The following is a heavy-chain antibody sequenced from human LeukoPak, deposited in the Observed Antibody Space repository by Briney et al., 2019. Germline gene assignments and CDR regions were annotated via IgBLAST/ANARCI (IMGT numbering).Heavy chain of an antibody. J-gene: IGHJ6*03. V-gene: IGHV3-7*01. D-gene: IGHD2-15*01. CDR1: GFTFSSYR. CDR3: AREGPGFCSGGRCYYYYMDV. CDR2: IKQDGSEK. Sequence: GGSLRLSCAASGFTFSSYRMSWVRQAPGKGLEWVANIKQDGSEKYYVDSVKGRFTISRDNAKNSLYLQMNSLRAEDTAVYYCAREGPGFCSGGRCYYYYMDVWGKGTPVTVSS.